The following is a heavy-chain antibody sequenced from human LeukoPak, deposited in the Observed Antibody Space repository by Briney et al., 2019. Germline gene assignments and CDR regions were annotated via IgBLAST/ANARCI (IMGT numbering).Heavy chain of an antibody. CDR2: TAGSGISK. D-gene: IGHD3-22*01. J-gene: IGHJ4*02. CDR3: ARLPTFYYDSSGYHYDY. V-gene: IGHV3-23*01. CDR1: GFTFNNYA. Sequence: GGSLRLSCVASGFTFNNYAMSWVRQAPGRGLEWASSTAGSGISKDYADSVKDRFTISKDKSKNTLYLQMDNLRAEDTGVYFCARLPTFYYDSSGYHYDYWGQGTLVTVSS.